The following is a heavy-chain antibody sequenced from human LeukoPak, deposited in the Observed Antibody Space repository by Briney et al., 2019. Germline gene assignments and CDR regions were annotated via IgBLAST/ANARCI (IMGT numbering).Heavy chain of an antibody. CDR3: ARGSSGWYVDAFDI. Sequence: GESLQISCKGSGSSFTSYWIGWGRRMPGKGGGGMGIIYPGDSDTRYSPSFQGQVTISADKSISTAYLQWSSLKASDTAMYYCARGSSGWYVDAFDIWGQGTMVTVSS. CDR2: IYPGDSDT. D-gene: IGHD6-19*01. J-gene: IGHJ3*02. CDR1: GSSFTSYW. V-gene: IGHV5-51*01.